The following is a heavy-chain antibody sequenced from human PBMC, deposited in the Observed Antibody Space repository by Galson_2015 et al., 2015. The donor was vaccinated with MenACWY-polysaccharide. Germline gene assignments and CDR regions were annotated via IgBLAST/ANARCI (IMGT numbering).Heavy chain of an antibody. Sequence: SVKVSCKASGYTFTSYDINWVRQATGQGLEWMGWMNPNSGNTGYPQKFQGRVTMTRNTSISTAYMELSSLRSEDTAVYYCARGIAPQGIAVAKALNHYWGQGTLVTVSS. J-gene: IGHJ4*02. V-gene: IGHV1-8*01. CDR1: GYTFTSYD. CDR2: MNPNSGNT. CDR3: ARGIAPQGIAVAKALNHY. D-gene: IGHD6-19*01.